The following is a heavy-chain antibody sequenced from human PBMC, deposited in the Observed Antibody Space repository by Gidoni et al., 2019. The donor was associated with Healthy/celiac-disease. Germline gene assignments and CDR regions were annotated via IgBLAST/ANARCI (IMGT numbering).Heavy chain of an antibody. D-gene: IGHD6-19*01. V-gene: IGHV3-23*01. CDR3: AKGSLSGYSSGWLTDFDY. CDR2: ISGSGGST. J-gene: IGHJ4*02. CDR1: GFTFSSYA. Sequence: EVQLLESGGGLVQPGGSLRLSCAASGFTFSSYAMSWVRQAPGKGLEWVSAISGSGGSTYYADSVKGRFTISRDNSKNTLYLQMNSLRAEDTAVYYCAKGSLSGYSSGWLTDFDYWGQGTLVTVSS.